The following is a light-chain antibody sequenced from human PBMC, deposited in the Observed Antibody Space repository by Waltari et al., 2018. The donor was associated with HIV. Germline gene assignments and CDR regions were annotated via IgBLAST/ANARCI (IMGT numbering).Light chain of an antibody. V-gene: IGLV3-25*03. Sequence: SYALTQPPSLSVSPGPTARITCSGDAFSMQSGYWYQQKPGQATVLVIYKDRERSSGIPERFSGSSSGTTVTLTISGAQAEDEAAYFCQSTDRSGSYIIFGGGTKLTVL. CDR2: KDR. CDR1: AFSMQS. J-gene: IGLJ2*01. CDR3: QSTDRSGSYII.